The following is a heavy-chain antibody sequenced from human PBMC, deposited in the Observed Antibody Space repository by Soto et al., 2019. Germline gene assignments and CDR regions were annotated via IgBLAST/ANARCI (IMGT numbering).Heavy chain of an antibody. J-gene: IGHJ5*02. CDR3: TTLGFDP. V-gene: IGHV3-15*01. CDR2: VKSKAAGGTT. CDR1: GSTFSHAW. Sequence: GGSLSLSCAASGSTFSHAWMSWVRQVPGKGQGWVARVKSKAAGGTTDDAAHVNGRFTISRDDTKNTLYLQMNSLKTDDTPVDYCTTLGFDPWGQGTLVAVAS.